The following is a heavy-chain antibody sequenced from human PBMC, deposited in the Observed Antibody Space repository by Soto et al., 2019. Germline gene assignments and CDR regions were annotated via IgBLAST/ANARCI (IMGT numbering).Heavy chain of an antibody. D-gene: IGHD3-22*01. CDR1: GYSFAGYW. J-gene: IGHJ4*02. Sequence: GSLKISCQGSGYSFAGYWITWVRQKPGKGLEWMGRIDPGDSQTYYSPSFRGHVTISVTKSITTVFLQWSSLRASDTAMYYCARQIYDSDTGPNFQYYFDSWGQGTPVTVSS. V-gene: IGHV5-10-1*01. CDR3: ARQIYDSDTGPNFQYYFDS. CDR2: IDPGDSQT.